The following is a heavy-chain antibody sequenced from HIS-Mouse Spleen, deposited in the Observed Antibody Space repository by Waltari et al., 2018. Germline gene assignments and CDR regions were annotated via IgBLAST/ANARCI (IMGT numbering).Heavy chain of an antibody. Sequence: QLQLQESGPGLVKPSETLSLTCTVSGGSISSSSYYWGCIRQPPGKGLEWIGSIYYSGSTHYHPSLKSRVTISVDTSKNQFSLKLSSVTAADTAVYYCAREIPYSSSWYDWYFDLWGRGTLVTVSS. V-gene: IGHV4-39*07. D-gene: IGHD6-13*01. CDR2: IYYSGST. CDR3: AREIPYSSSWYDWYFDL. J-gene: IGHJ2*01. CDR1: GGSISSSSYY.